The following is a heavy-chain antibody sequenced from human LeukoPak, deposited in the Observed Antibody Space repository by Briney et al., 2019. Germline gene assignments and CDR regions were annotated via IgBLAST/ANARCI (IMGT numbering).Heavy chain of an antibody. CDR2: IYYSGSS. CDR1: GGSISSHY. D-gene: IGHD7-27*01. CDR3: ARVRRSSQLGINWFDP. V-gene: IGHV4-59*11. J-gene: IGHJ5*02. Sequence: NPSETLSLTCTVSGGSISSHYWSWIRQPPGRGLEWIGYIYYSGSSKYNPSLKSRVTISVGTSKNQFSLKLSSVTAADTAVYYCARVRRSSQLGINWFDPWGQGTLVTVSS.